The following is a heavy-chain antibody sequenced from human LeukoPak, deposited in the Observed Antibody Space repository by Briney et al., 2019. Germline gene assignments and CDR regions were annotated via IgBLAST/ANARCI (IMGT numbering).Heavy chain of an antibody. J-gene: IGHJ4*02. D-gene: IGHD3-22*01. CDR3: ATDYGFKDYYDSSGHNYYFDY. CDR2: IYSGGST. Sequence: GGSLRLSCAASGFTVSSNYMSWVRQAPGKGLEWVSVIYSGGSTYYADSVKGRFTISRDNSKNTLYLQMNSLRAEDTAVYYCATDYGFKDYYDSSGHNYYFDYWGQGTLVTVSS. CDR1: GFTVSSNY. V-gene: IGHV3-53*01.